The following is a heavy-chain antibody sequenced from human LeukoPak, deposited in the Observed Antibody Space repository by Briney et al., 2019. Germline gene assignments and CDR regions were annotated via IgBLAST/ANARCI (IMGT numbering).Heavy chain of an antibody. Sequence: GGSLRLSCAASGFTFSSYGMHWVRQAPGKGLEWVAFIRYDGNEKYYGDSVTGRFTISRDNSKNTLYLQMNSLRADDTAVYYCARGLAGGSPDYWGQGALVTVSS. CDR2: IRYDGNEK. V-gene: IGHV3-30*02. CDR1: GFTFSSYG. D-gene: IGHD1-26*01. J-gene: IGHJ4*02. CDR3: ARGLAGGSPDY.